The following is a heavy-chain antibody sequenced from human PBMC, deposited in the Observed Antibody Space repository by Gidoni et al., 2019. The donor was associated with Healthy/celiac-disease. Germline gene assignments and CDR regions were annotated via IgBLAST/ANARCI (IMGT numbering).Heavy chain of an antibody. CDR1: GGSISSYY. CDR3: ARHKWGRFSYLNGMDV. V-gene: IGHV4-59*08. CDR2: IYYSGST. Sequence: QVQLQESGPGLVKPSETLSLTCTVSGGSISSYYWSWIRQPPGKGLEWIGYIYYSGSTNYNPSLKSRVTISVDTSKNQFSLKLSSVTAADTAVYYCARHKWGRFSYLNGMDVWGQGTTVTVSS. J-gene: IGHJ6*02. D-gene: IGHD3-3*01.